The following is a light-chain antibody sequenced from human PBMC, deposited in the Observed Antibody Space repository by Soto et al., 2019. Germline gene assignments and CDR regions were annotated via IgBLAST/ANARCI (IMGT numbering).Light chain of an antibody. CDR3: LLFYTGGRPV. V-gene: IGLV7-46*01. J-gene: IGLJ7*01. CDR1: TGGVTSGDY. Sequence: QAVVTQEPSLTVSPGETVTLTCGSSTGGVTSGDYPYWFQQKPGQGPRTLIYDTNNKHFWTPARFSGSLLGGKAALTLSGAQNEVEADYLCLLFYTGGRPVFGGGTQLTVL. CDR2: DTN.